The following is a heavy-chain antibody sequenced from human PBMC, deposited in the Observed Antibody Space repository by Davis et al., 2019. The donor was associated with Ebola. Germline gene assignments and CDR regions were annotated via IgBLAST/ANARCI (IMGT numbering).Heavy chain of an antibody. D-gene: IGHD6-6*01. J-gene: IGHJ4*02. CDR2: IYYSGST. V-gene: IGHV4-30-4*07. Sequence: SETLSPTCAVSGGSISSGGYSWSWIRQPPGKGLEWIGYIYYSGSTYYNPSLKSRVTISVDTSKNQFSLKLSSVTAADTAVYYCARGLVGLAARVFDYWGQGTLVTVSS. CDR3: ARGLVGLAARVFDY. CDR1: GGSISSGGYS.